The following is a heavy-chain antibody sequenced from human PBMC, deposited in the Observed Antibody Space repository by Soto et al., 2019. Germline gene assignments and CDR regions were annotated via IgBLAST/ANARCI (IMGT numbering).Heavy chain of an antibody. CDR2: MNPNSGNT. J-gene: IGHJ6*03. CDR1: GYTFTSYD. Sequence: GASVKASCKASGYTFTSYDINWVRQATGQGLEWMGWMNPNSGNTGYAQKFQGRVTMTRNTSISTAYMELSSLRSEDTAVYYCARTYYDFWSVYYTRSYYYMDVCGKGITLTGSS. D-gene: IGHD3-3*01. CDR3: ARTYYDFWSVYYTRSYYYMDV. V-gene: IGHV1-8*01.